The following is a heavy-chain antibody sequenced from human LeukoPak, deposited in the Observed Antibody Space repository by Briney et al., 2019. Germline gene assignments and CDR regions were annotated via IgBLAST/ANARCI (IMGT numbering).Heavy chain of an antibody. J-gene: IGHJ6*04. CDR3: TTVGIVPSGYYYGMDV. Sequence: GGSLGLSCAASGFPFNNAWMSWVRPAPGKGPEWVGSIKSKTDGGTTDYAAHVKGRFTISRDDSKNTLYLQMNSLKTEDTAVYYCTTVGIVPSGYYYGMDVWGKGTTVTVSS. D-gene: IGHD3-16*02. V-gene: IGHV3-15*01. CDR1: GFPFNNAW. CDR2: IKSKTDGGTT.